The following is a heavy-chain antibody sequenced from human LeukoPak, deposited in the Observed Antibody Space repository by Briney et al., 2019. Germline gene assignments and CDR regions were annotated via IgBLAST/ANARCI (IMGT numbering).Heavy chain of an antibody. CDR2: ISGSGGST. CDR1: GFTFSSYA. Sequence: GGSLRLSCAASGFTFSSYAMSWVRQAPGKGLEWVSAISGSGGSTYYADSVKGRFTISRDNSKNTLYLQMNSLRAEDTAVYYCAKYQIRDYYDSSGYYYFDYWGPGTLVTVSS. D-gene: IGHD3-22*01. V-gene: IGHV3-23*01. J-gene: IGHJ4*02. CDR3: AKYQIRDYYDSSGYYYFDY.